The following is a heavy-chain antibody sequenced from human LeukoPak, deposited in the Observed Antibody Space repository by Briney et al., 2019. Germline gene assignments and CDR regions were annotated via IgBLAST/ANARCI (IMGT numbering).Heavy chain of an antibody. V-gene: IGHV1-69*01. CDR3: ARAPTPLIAVAGTSELYDY. CDR2: IIPIFGTA. CDR1: GGTFSSYA. D-gene: IGHD6-19*01. Sequence: GASVKVSCKDSGGTFSSYAISWVRQAPGQGLEWMGGIIPIFGTANYAQKFQGRVTITADESTSTAYMELSSLRSEDTAVYYCARAPTPLIAVAGTSELYDYWGQGTLVTVSS. J-gene: IGHJ4*02.